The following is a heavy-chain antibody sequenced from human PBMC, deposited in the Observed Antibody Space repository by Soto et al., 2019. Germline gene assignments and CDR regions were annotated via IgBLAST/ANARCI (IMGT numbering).Heavy chain of an antibody. Sequence: QVQLVQSGAEVKKPGASVKVSCKASGYTFSTYGISWVRQAPGQGLEWMGWISAYNGNTNYAQKLQGRVTMTTDTSTSTAYMELRSLRSADTAVYYCARGVAYYYGSGNNWFDPWGQGTLVTVSP. CDR3: ARGVAYYYGSGNNWFDP. V-gene: IGHV1-18*04. J-gene: IGHJ5*02. CDR2: ISAYNGNT. D-gene: IGHD3-10*01. CDR1: GYTFSTYG.